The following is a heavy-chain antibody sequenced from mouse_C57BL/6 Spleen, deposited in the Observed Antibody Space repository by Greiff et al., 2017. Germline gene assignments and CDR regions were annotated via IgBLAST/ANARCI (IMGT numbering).Heavy chain of an antibody. J-gene: IGHJ1*03. Sequence: QVQLQQSGAELVKPGASVKLSCKASGYTFTSYWMHWVKQRPGRGLEWIGRIDPNSGGTKYNEKFKSKATLTVDKPSSTAYMQLSSLTSEDAAVYYCARSRGYGSSYWYFDVWGTGTTVTVSS. D-gene: IGHD1-1*01. CDR1: GYTFTSYW. V-gene: IGHV1-72*01. CDR3: ARSRGYGSSYWYFDV. CDR2: IDPNSGGT.